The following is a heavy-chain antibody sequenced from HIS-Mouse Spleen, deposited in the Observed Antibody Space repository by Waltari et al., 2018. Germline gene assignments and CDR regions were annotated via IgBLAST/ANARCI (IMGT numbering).Heavy chain of an antibody. V-gene: IGHV3-30*18. D-gene: IGHD5-12*01. Sequence: QVQLVESGGGVVQPGRSLRLSCAASGFTFSSYGMHWVRQAPGKGLEWVAVISYDGSNKYYADTVKGRFTISRDNSKNTLYLQMNSLRAEDTAVYYCAKVPSGYALDYWGQGTLVTVSS. J-gene: IGHJ4*02. CDR2: ISYDGSNK. CDR3: AKVPSGYALDY. CDR1: GFTFSSYG.